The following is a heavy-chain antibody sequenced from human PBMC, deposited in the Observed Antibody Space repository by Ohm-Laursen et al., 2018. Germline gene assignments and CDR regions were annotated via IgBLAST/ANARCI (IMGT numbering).Heavy chain of an antibody. J-gene: IGHJ6*02. CDR3: ARVLVPAAIEAWSPVVGYYYGMDV. CDR1: GFTFSSYS. D-gene: IGHD2-2*01. V-gene: IGHV3-21*01. Sequence: GSLRLSCTASGFTFSSYSMNWVRQAPGKGLEWVSSISSSSSYIYYADSVKGRFTISRDNAKNSLYLQMNSLRAEDTAVYYCARVLVPAAIEAWSPVVGYYYGMDVWGQGTTVTVSS. CDR2: ISSSSSYI.